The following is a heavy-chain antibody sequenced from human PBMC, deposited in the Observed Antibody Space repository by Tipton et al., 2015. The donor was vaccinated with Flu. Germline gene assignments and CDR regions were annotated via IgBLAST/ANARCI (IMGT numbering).Heavy chain of an antibody. V-gene: IGHV4-4*07. CDR1: GGSIKNYY. D-gene: IGHD5-18*01. J-gene: IGHJ6*02. CDR3: AREELWLLEVSYYYYGMDV. CDR2: IYGSGIT. Sequence: GLVKPSETLSLTCTVSGGSIKNYYWSWIRQPAGKGLEWIGRIYGSGITNYNPSLKSRVTMSVDTSKNQFSLEMSSVTAADTAVYYCAREELWLLEVSYYYYGMDVWGQGTTVTVSS.